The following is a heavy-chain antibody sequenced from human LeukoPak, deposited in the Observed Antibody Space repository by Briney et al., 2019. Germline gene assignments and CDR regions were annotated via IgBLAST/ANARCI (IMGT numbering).Heavy chain of an antibody. CDR2: INPNSGGT. V-gene: IGHV1-2*02. D-gene: IGHD6-19*01. CDR1: GYTFTGYY. CDR3: ARDSSASLDC. J-gene: IGHJ4*02. Sequence: ASVKVSCKASGYTFTGYYMPWVRRAPGQGLEWMGWINPNSGGTYSAQNFQGRVTMTRDASINTAYMELSSLRSDDLAVYYCARDSSASLDCWGQGTLVTVSS.